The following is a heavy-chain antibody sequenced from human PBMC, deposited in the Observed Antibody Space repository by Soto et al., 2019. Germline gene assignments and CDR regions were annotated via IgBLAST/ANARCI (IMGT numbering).Heavy chain of an antibody. Sequence: QVQLVQSGAEVKKPGSSVKVSCKASGGTFSSYTISWVRQAPGQGLEWMGRIIPILGIANYAQKFQGRVTITADKSTSTAYMELGSLKSEDTAVYYCAREYYDSSGYYDIYYYYGMDVWGQGTTVTVSS. D-gene: IGHD3-22*01. CDR3: AREYYDSSGYYDIYYYYGMDV. V-gene: IGHV1-69*08. CDR1: GGTFSSYT. CDR2: IIPILGIA. J-gene: IGHJ6*02.